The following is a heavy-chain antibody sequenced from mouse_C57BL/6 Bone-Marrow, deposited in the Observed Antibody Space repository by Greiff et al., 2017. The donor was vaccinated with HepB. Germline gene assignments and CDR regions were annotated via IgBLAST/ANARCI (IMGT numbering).Heavy chain of an antibody. CDR2: INPNNGGT. Sequence: EVQLQQSGPELVKPGASVKMSCKASGYTFTDYYMNWVKQSHGKSLEWIGDINPNNGGTSYNQKFKGKATLTVDKSSSTAYMELRSLTSEDSAVYYCARGRGSYWGQGTTLTVSS. CDR3: ARGRGSY. J-gene: IGHJ2*01. V-gene: IGHV1-26*01. CDR1: GYTFTDYY. D-gene: IGHD3-1*01.